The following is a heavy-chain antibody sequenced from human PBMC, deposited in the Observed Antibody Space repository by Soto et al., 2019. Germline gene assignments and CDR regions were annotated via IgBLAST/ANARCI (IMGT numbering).Heavy chain of an antibody. CDR2: IIPILGIA. V-gene: IGHV1-69*08. J-gene: IGHJ4*02. Sequence: QVQLVQSGAEVKKPGSSVKVSCKASGGTFSSYTISWVRQAPGQGLEWMGRIIPILGIANYAQKFQGRVTITADKSTSTADMELSSLRSEDTAVYYCAREMAYYYDSSGYFYGSFDYWGQGTLVTVSS. CDR1: GGTFSSYT. CDR3: AREMAYYYDSSGYFYGSFDY. D-gene: IGHD3-22*01.